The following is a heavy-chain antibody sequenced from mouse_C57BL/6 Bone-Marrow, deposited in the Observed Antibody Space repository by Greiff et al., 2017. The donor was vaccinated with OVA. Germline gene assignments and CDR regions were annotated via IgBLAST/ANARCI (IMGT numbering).Heavy chain of an antibody. V-gene: IGHV2-9-1*01. J-gene: IGHJ4*01. Sequence: VQLQQPGPGLVVPSQSLSITCTVSGFSLTSYAISWVRQLPGKGLEWLGEIWSCGGTNYNSALKSRLSISQENSKSQVFLKMNSLQTDDTARYYYASIYCDYNYYAMDYWGQRTSDTVSS. D-gene: IGHD2-4*01. CDR1: GFSLTSYA. CDR2: IWSCGGT. CDR3: ASIYCDYNYYAMDY.